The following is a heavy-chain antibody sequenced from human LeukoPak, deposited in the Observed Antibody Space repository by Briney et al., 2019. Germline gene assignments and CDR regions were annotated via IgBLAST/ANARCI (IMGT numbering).Heavy chain of an antibody. D-gene: IGHD3-10*01. Sequence: PGGSLRLSCAASGFTFNTYAMSWVRQAPGKGLKWVSAISGSGGTIYYADSVKGRFTISRDNSKNTLYLQMNSLRAEDTAVYYCAKKTYGAGLYYNVFDSWGQGILVTVSS. CDR3: AKKTYGAGLYYNVFDS. CDR2: ISGSGGTI. V-gene: IGHV3-23*01. J-gene: IGHJ4*02. CDR1: GFTFNTYA.